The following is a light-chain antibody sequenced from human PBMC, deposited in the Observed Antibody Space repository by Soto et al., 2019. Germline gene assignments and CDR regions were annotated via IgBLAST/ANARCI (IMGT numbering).Light chain of an antibody. CDR2: GAS. V-gene: IGKV3-20*01. CDR1: QSVSSNY. J-gene: IGKJ5*01. CDR3: QQLNSYPLT. Sequence: EIVLTQSPGTLSLSPGERATLSCRASQSVSSNYLAWYQQKPGQAPRLLIYGASSRATGIPDRFSGSGSGTDFTLTISRLEPEDFAVYYCQQLNSYPLTFGQGTRLEIK.